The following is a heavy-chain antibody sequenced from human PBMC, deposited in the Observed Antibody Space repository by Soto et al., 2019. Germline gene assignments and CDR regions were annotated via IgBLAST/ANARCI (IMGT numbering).Heavy chain of an antibody. D-gene: IGHD6-19*01. CDR1: GYSFSDYW. V-gene: IGHV5-51*01. CDR3: ARKHPLDSSAWYN. Sequence: GESLKISCNCSGYSFSDYWIGWVRQMPGKGLEYMGTIYAGDPDTRYSPSFEGQVTMSVDKSISTAYLHWSSLKASDTAMYYCARKHPLDSSAWYNWGHGTLVTV. J-gene: IGHJ4*01. CDR2: IYAGDPDT.